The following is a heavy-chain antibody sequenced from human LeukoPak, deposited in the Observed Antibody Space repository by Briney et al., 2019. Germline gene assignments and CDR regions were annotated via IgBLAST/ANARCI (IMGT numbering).Heavy chain of an antibody. CDR1: GFTFSSYS. Sequence: GGSLRLSCAASGFTFSSYSMNWVRQAPGKGLEWVSAISGSGGSTYYADSVKGRFTISRDNSKNTLYLQMNSLRAEDTAVYYCAKGYYYDSSGYDDYWGQGTLVTVSS. D-gene: IGHD3-22*01. J-gene: IGHJ4*02. CDR2: ISGSGGST. V-gene: IGHV3-23*01. CDR3: AKGYYYDSSGYDDY.